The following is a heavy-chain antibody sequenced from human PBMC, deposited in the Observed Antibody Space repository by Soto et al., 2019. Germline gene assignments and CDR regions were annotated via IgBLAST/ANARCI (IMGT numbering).Heavy chain of an antibody. J-gene: IGHJ4*02. CDR2: ISAYNGNT. Sequence: ASVKVSCKASGYTFTGYYMHWVRQAPGQGLEWMGWISAYNGNTNYAQKLQGRVTMTTDTSTSTAYMELRSLRSDDTAVYYCARRTYCSGGSCYPFDYWGQGTLVTVSS. CDR3: ARRTYCSGGSCYPFDY. D-gene: IGHD2-15*01. CDR1: GYTFTGYY. V-gene: IGHV1-18*04.